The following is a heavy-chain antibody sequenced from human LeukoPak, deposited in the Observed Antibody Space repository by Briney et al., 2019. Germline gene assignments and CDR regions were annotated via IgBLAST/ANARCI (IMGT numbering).Heavy chain of an antibody. J-gene: IGHJ4*02. D-gene: IGHD6-13*01. CDR1: GFTFSSFG. V-gene: IGHV3-30*18. Sequence: PGRSLRLSCAASGFTFSSFGMHWVRQAPGKGLEWVAAISYDGSNKYYADSVKGRFTISRDNSKNTLYLQMNSLRAEDTAVYYCAKSLGKYSSSWYLYYWGQGTLVTVSS. CDR2: ISYDGSNK. CDR3: AKSLGKYSSSWYLYY.